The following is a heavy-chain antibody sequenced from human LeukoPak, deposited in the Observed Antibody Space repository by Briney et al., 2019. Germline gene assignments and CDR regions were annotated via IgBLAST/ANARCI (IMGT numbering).Heavy chain of an antibody. Sequence: GASVKVSCKASGYTFTGYYMHWVRQAPGQGLEWMGRINPNSGGTNYAQKFQGRVTMTRDTSISTAYMELSRLRSDDTAVYYCARVYDFWSGLNYYYYMDVWGKGTTVTVSS. D-gene: IGHD3-3*01. J-gene: IGHJ6*03. CDR3: ARVYDFWSGLNYYYYMDV. CDR1: GYTFTGYY. V-gene: IGHV1-2*06. CDR2: INPNSGGT.